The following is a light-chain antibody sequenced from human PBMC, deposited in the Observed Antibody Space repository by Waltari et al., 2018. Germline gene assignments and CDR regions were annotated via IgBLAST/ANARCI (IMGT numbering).Light chain of an antibody. J-gene: IGLJ2*01. Sequence: QSTLTQPRSVSGSPGQSVTISCTGTSADFGGPNFVSWYQQLPTKAPKLVIYDVAKRPSVVPDRFSGSKSGHTVSLTISGLQADDEADYYCSSYVGNSVVFGGGTRLTVL. CDR1: SADFGGPNF. V-gene: IGLV2-11*01. CDR2: DVA. CDR3: SSYVGNSVV.